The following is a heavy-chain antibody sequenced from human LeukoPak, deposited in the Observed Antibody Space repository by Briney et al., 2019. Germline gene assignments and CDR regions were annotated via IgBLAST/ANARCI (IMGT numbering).Heavy chain of an antibody. Sequence: GGSLRLSCAVSGFTFSNFWMSWVRQAPGRGLEWVANIHPEGNEKYHVESVKDRFTISRDNAKNSLFLQMNGLRVEDTAVYYCARGDAFSGDHWGQGTLVTVSS. CDR1: GFTFSNFW. V-gene: IGHV3-7*04. CDR3: ARGDAFSGDH. J-gene: IGHJ4*02. CDR2: IHPEGNEK.